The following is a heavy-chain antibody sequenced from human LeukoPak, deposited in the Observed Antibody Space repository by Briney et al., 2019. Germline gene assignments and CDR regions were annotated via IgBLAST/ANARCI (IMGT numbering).Heavy chain of an antibody. CDR1: GFTFSSYA. CDR2: ISGSGGST. CDR3: ARTMVQGVIITSYFDY. J-gene: IGHJ4*02. D-gene: IGHD3-10*01. Sequence: GGSLRLSCAASGFTFSSYAMSWVRQAPGKGLEWVSAISGSGGSTYYTDSVKGRFTISRDNSKNTLYLQMNSLRAEDTAVYYCARTMVQGVIITSYFDYWGQGTLVTVSS. V-gene: IGHV3-23*01.